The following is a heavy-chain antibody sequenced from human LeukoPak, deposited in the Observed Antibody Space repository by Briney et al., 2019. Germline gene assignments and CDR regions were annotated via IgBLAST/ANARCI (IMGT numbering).Heavy chain of an antibody. CDR1: GGSISSGSYY. J-gene: IGHJ4*02. CDR2: IYTSGST. V-gene: IGHV4-61*02. CDR3: ARGLEMATIQRWGYFDY. D-gene: IGHD5-24*01. Sequence: PSETLSLTCTVSGGSISSGSYYWSWIRQPAGKGLEWNGRIYTSGSTNYNPSLKSRVTISVDTSKNQFPLKLSSVTAADTAVYYCARGLEMATIQRWGYFDYWGQGTLVTVSS.